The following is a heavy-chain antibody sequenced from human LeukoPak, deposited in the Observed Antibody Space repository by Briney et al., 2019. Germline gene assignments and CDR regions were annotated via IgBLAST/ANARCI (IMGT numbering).Heavy chain of an antibody. J-gene: IGHJ4*02. D-gene: IGHD1-26*01. CDR1: GFTFSTYS. Sequence: GGSLRLSCAASGFTFSTYSMNWVRQAPGKGLEWVSVIYSGGSTYYADSVKGRFTISRDNSKNTLYLQMNSLRAEDTAVYYCARDEGGGFDYWGQGTLVTVSS. CDR2: IYSGGST. CDR3: ARDEGGGFDY. V-gene: IGHV3-66*01.